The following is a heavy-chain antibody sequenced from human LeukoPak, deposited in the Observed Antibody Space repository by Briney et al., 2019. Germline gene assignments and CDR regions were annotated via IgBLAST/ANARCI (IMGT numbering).Heavy chain of an antibody. CDR1: GSSISGGHF. CDR2: MYHDGTT. CDR3: ARCRFNTAHPYDSGGYFLDY. V-gene: IGHV4-38-2*01. Sequence: PSETLSLTCAVSGSSISGGHFWGWIRQPPGKGLEWIGSMYHDGTTYYNSSLKSRVAISVDTSKNHFSLKLKSVTAADTAVYYCARCRFNTAHPYDSGGYFLDYWGQGTLVTVSS. J-gene: IGHJ4*02. D-gene: IGHD3-22*01.